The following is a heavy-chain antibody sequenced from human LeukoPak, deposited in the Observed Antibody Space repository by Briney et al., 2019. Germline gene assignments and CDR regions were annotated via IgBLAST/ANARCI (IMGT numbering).Heavy chain of an antibody. J-gene: IGHJ4*02. D-gene: IGHD3-22*01. V-gene: IGHV1-8*01. CDR3: ARGAGIVVANAVGY. Sequence: ASVKVSCKASGYTFTSYDINWVRQATGQGLEWMGWMNPDSGNTGYAQKFQGRVTMTRNTSISTAYMELGSLRSEDTAVYYCARGAGIVVANAVGYWGQGTLVTVSS. CDR2: MNPDSGNT. CDR1: GYTFTSYD.